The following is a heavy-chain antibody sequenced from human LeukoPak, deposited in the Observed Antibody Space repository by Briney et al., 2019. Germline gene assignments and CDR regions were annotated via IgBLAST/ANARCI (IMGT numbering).Heavy chain of an antibody. CDR3: AKDRVFVVVVAAEINDAFDI. CDR2: ISGSGGST. J-gene: IGHJ3*02. V-gene: IGHV3-23*01. Sequence: GGSLRLSCAASGFTFSSYGMSWVRQAPGKGLEWVSAISGSGGSTYYADSVKGRFTISRDNSKNTLYLQMNSLRAEDTAVYYCAKDRVFVVVVAAEINDAFDIWGPGTMVTISS. D-gene: IGHD2-15*01. CDR1: GFTFSSYG.